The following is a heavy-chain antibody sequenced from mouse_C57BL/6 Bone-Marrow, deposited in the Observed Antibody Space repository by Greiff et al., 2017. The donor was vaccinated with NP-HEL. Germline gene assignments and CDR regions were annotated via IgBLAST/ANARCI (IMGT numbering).Heavy chain of an antibody. CDR3: ARRGYGIFDY. Sequence: QVQLQQPGAELVRPGSSVKLSCKASGYTFTSYWMDWVKQRPGQGLEWIGNIYPSDSETHYNQKFKDKATLTVDKSSSTAYMQLSSLTSEDSAVYYCARRGYGIFDYWGQGTTLTVSS. CDR2: IYPSDSET. J-gene: IGHJ2*01. V-gene: IGHV1-61*01. D-gene: IGHD2-10*02. CDR1: GYTFTSYW.